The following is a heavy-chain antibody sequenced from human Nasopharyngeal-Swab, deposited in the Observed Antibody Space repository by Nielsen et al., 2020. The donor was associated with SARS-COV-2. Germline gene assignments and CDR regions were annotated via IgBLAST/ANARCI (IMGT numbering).Heavy chain of an antibody. CDR3: AKDTSRIAAAGTPFDY. V-gene: IGHV3-9*01. CDR1: GFTFDDYA. J-gene: IGHJ4*02. Sequence: SLKISCVASGFTFDDYAMHWVRQAPGKGLEWVSGISWNSGSIGYADSVKGRFTISRDNAKNSLYLQMNSLRAEDTALYYCAKDTSRIAAAGTPFDYWGQGTLVTVSS. D-gene: IGHD6-13*01. CDR2: ISWNSGSI.